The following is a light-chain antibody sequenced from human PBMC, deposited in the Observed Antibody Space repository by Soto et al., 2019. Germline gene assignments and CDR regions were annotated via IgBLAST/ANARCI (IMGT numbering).Light chain of an antibody. CDR2: KVS. V-gene: IGKV2-30*01. Sequence: DVVVTQSPLALPVTLGQPASISCRSTQSLVDSDGNTYLTWLQQRPGQSPRRLIYKVSNRDSGVPDRFSGSGSGTDFTLKISGVEAEVVGVYYCLQGTHWPWTLGQGTQVEIK. CDR3: LQGTHWPWT. J-gene: IGKJ1*01. CDR1: QSLVDSDGNTY.